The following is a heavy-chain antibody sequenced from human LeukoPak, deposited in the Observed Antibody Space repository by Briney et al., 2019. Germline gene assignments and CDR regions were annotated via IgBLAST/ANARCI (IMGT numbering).Heavy chain of an antibody. D-gene: IGHD2-2*01. Sequence: SETLSLTCAVYGGSFSGYYRSWIRQPPGKGLEWIGYIYYSGSTYYNPSLKSRVTISVDTSKNQFSLKLSSVTAADTAVYYCARYYCSSTSCYRLSFDPWGQGTLVTVSS. J-gene: IGHJ5*02. CDR1: GGSFSGYY. CDR2: IYYSGST. CDR3: ARYYCSSTSCYRLSFDP. V-gene: IGHV4-30-4*08.